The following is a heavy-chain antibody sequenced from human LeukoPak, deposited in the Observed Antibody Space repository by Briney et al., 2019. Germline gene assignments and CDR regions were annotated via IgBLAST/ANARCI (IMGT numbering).Heavy chain of an antibody. J-gene: IGHJ5*01. Sequence: PGGSLRLSCAASGFTFSNYWMNWLRQAPGTGLEWVANIKQDGSEKYYVDSVKGRFTISRDNAKNSLYLQMNSLRAEDAGVYYCAKEGAYPIITYDSWGQGTLVTVSS. CDR2: IKQDGSEK. D-gene: IGHD1-14*01. V-gene: IGHV3-7*01. CDR3: AKEGAYPIITYDS. CDR1: GFTFSNYW.